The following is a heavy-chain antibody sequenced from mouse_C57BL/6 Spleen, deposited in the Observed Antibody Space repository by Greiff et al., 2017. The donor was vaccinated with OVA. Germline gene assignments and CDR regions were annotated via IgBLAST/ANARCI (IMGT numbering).Heavy chain of an antibody. CDR1: GYTFTSYW. CDR2: IHPNSGST. CDR3: ASQSSTGPYFDY. D-gene: IGHD4-1*02. V-gene: IGHV1-64*01. Sequence: QVQLQQPGAELVKPGASVKLSCKASGYTFTSYWMHWVKQRPGQGLEWIGMIHPNSGSTNYNEKFKSKATLTVDKSSSTAYMELRSLTSEDSAVYYCASQSSTGPYFDYWGQGTTLTVSS. J-gene: IGHJ2*01.